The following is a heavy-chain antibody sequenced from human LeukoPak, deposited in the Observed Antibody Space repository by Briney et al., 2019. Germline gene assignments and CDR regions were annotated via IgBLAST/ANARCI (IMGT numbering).Heavy chain of an antibody. D-gene: IGHD6-13*01. CDR3: ARDQISSWGGGWYFDL. V-gene: IGHV1-2*02. CDR2: INPNSGGT. CDR1: GYTFTDYY. J-gene: IGHJ2*01. Sequence: ASVKVSCKASGYTFTDYYMHWVRQAPGQGLEWMGWINPNSGGTNYAQKFLGRVTMTTDTSISTAYMELSRLRSDDTAVYYCARDQISSWGGGWYFDLWGRGTLVTVSS.